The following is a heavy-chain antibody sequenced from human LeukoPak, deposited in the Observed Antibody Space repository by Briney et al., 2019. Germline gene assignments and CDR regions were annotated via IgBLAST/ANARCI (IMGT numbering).Heavy chain of an antibody. CDR3: ARASYDYVWGSPPGAFDI. CDR2: IKQDGREK. CDR1: GFTFSSYW. D-gene: IGHD3-16*01. V-gene: IGHV3-7*01. J-gene: IGHJ3*02. Sequence: GGSLRLSCAASGFTFSSYWMSWVRQAPGKGLEWVANIKQDGREKYYVDSMKGRFTISRDNAKNSLYLQMNSLRAEDTAVYYCARASYDYVWGSPPGAFDIWGQGTMVIVSS.